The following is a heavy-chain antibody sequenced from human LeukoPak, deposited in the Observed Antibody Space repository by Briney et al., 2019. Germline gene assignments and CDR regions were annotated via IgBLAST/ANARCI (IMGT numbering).Heavy chain of an antibody. V-gene: IGHV3-30-3*01. CDR3: ARDSRDPLITMIPKWSLRSADAFDI. CDR1: GFTFSSYA. CDR2: ISYDGSNK. J-gene: IGHJ3*02. D-gene: IGHD3-22*01. Sequence: PGGSLRLSCAASGFTFSSYAMHWVRQAPGKGLEWVAVISYDGSNKYYADSVKGRFTISRDNSKNTLYLQMNSLRAEDTAVYYCARDSRDPLITMIPKWSLRSADAFDIWGQGTMVTVSS.